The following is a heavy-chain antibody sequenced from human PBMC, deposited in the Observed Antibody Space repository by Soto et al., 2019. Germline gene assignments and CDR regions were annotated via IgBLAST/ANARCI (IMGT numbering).Heavy chain of an antibody. Sequence: EVQLVESGGGLIQPGGSLRLSCAASGFIFNTYSMNWVRQAPGKGLEWVSYISGSSQTIFYADSVRGRFTISRDNANNSTYLQMVSLRDEYKAVYYCARTLSWRRGPFDSWGQGTLVTVSS. D-gene: IGHD2-15*01. CDR3: ARTLSWRRGPFDS. CDR2: ISGSSQTI. V-gene: IGHV3-48*02. J-gene: IGHJ4*02. CDR1: GFIFNTYS.